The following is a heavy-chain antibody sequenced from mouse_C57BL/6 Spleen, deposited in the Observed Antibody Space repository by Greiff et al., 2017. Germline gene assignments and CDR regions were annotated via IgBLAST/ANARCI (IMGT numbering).Heavy chain of an antibody. CDR3: ATGSSYDYAMDY. Sequence: VQLQQPGAELVRPGSSVTLSCKASGYTFTSYWMDWVKQRPGQGLEWIGNIYPSDSETHYNQTFKDKATLTVDKSSSTAYMQLSSLTSEDSAVYYCATGSSYDYAMDYWGQGTSVTVSS. J-gene: IGHJ4*01. D-gene: IGHD1-1*01. V-gene: IGHV1-61*01. CDR2: IYPSDSET. CDR1: GYTFTSYW.